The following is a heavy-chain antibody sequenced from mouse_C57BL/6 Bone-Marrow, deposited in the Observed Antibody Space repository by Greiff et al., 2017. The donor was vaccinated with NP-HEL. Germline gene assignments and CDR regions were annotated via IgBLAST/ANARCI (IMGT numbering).Heavy chain of an antibody. CDR2: ISDGGSYT. CDR1: GFTFSSYA. CDR3: ARSTMITTRYYFDY. Sequence: EVHLVESGGGLVKPGGSLKLSCAASGFTFSSYAMSWVRQTPEKRLEWVATISDGGSYTYYPDNVKGRFTISRDNAKNNLYLQMSHLKSEDTAMYYCARSTMITTRYYFDYWGQGTTLTVSS. D-gene: IGHD2-4*01. V-gene: IGHV5-4*01. J-gene: IGHJ2*01.